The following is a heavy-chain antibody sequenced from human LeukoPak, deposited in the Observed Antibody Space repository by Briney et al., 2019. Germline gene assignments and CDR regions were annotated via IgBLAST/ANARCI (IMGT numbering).Heavy chain of an antibody. CDR3: ASEFGDTMVRGVIRD. CDR1: GCTFSSYA. CDR2: IIPILGIA. D-gene: IGHD3-10*01. V-gene: IGHV1-69*04. J-gene: IGHJ4*02. Sequence: SENLSCKASGCTFSSYAISWVRHAPGQGLEWMGRIIPILGIANYAQKFQGRVTITADKSTSTAYMELSSLRSEDTAVYYCASEFGDTMVRGVIRDWGQGTLVTVSS.